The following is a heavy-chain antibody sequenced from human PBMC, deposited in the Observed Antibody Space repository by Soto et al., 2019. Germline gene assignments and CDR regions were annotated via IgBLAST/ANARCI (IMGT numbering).Heavy chain of an antibody. CDR2: IYHSGST. D-gene: IGHD3-3*01. CDR1: GGSISSGGYS. Sequence: QLQLQESGSGLVKPSQTMSLTCAVSGGSISSGGYSWSWIRQPPGKGLEWIGYIYHSGSTYYNPSLKSRVTISVDRSKNQFSLKLSSVTAADTAVYYCARGNFGVVIMGFDYWGQGTLVTVSS. V-gene: IGHV4-30-2*01. CDR3: ARGNFGVVIMGFDY. J-gene: IGHJ4*02.